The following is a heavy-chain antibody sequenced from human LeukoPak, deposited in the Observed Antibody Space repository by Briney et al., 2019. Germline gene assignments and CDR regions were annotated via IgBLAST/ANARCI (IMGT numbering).Heavy chain of an antibody. CDR1: GFTFSSYA. CDR3: ARDKGLYDSSSGFDP. D-gene: IGHD3-22*01. J-gene: IGHJ5*02. CDR2: ISYDGSNK. V-gene: IGHV3-30*01. Sequence: PGRPLRLSCAASGFTFSSYAMHWVRQAPGKGLEWVAVISYDGSNKYYADSVKGRFTISRDDSKNTLYLQMNSLRAEDTAVYYCARDKGLYDSSSGFDPWGQGTLVTVSS.